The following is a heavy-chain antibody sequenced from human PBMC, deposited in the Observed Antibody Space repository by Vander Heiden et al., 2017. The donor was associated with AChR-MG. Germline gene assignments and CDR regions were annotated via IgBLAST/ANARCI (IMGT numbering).Heavy chain of an antibody. J-gene: IGHJ4*02. V-gene: IGHV3-72*01. CDR3: ARASYSSGWMSDY. D-gene: IGHD6-19*01. Sequence: EVQLVESGGGLVQPGGSLRLSCAASGFTLSEQFMDWVRQAPGKGLEWVGRSRNKANSYTTKYAASVEGRFTISRDDSKNSLYLQMNSLKTEDTAVYYCARASYSSGWMSDYWGQGTLVTVSS. CDR1: GFTLSEQF. CDR2: SRNKANSYTT.